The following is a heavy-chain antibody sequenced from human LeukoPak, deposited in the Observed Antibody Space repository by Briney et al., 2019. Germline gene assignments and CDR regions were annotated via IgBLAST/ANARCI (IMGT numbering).Heavy chain of an antibody. V-gene: IGHV1-2*02. D-gene: IGHD3-22*01. J-gene: IGHJ4*02. Sequence: ASVKVSCKASGYTFTGYYMHWVRQAPGQGLEWMGWINPNSGGTNYAQKFQGRVTMTRDTSISTAYMELSRLRSEDTAVYYCARDLGYYDSSGYGFDYWGQGTLVTVSS. CDR1: GYTFTGYY. CDR3: ARDLGYYDSSGYGFDY. CDR2: INPNSGGT.